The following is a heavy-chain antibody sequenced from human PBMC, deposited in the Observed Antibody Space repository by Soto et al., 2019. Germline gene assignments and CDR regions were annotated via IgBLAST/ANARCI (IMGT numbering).Heavy chain of an antibody. CDR3: ARELVRGVGGLSQ. CDR1: GFTFSADY. D-gene: IGHD3-10*01. V-gene: IGHV3-11*01. J-gene: IGHJ4*02. CDR2: IRDSGSLT. Sequence: PWGSLSLSCAASGFTFSADYMSWIRQAPGKGLGWVSYIRDSGSLTAYGDSVKGRFTISRDNAKASLYLQMDSLRAEYTAIYSCARELVRGVGGLSQWGQGTLVTVSS.